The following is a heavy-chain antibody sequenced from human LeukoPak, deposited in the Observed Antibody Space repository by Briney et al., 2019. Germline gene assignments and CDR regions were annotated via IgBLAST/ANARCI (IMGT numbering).Heavy chain of an antibody. CDR3: ARWFGSGSLLGPADAFDI. J-gene: IGHJ3*02. CDR2: ISYDGSNK. Sequence: RGRSLRLSCAASGFTFSSYAMHWVRQAPGNGLEWVAVISYDGSNKYYADSVKGRFTISRDNSKNTLYLQMNSLRAEDTAVYYCARWFGSGSLLGPADAFDIWGQGTMVTVSS. D-gene: IGHD3-10*01. V-gene: IGHV3-30*14. CDR1: GFTFSSYA.